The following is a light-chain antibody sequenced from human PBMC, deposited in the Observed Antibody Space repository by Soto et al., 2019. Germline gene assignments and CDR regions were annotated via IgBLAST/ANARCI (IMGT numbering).Light chain of an antibody. Sequence: DIQLTQSPSTLSASVGDSVTITCRASQNVSTSLAWYQHKPGEAPKLLMFDVSNLESGVPSRFSGSGSGTEFTLSISSLHSDDFATYYCQQYDYFRTFGQGTKVDIK. V-gene: IGKV1-5*01. J-gene: IGKJ1*01. CDR3: QQYDYFRT. CDR2: DVS. CDR1: QNVSTS.